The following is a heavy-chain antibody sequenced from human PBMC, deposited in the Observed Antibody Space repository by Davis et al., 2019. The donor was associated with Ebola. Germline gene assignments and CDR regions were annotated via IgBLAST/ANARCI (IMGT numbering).Heavy chain of an antibody. CDR1: GGSISSSNW. Sequence: SETLSLTCAVSGGSISSSNWWSWVRQPPGKGLEWIGEISHSGRTNYNPSLKSRVTISVDKSRNQFSLKLSSVTAADTAVYYCARDSSWIYYYYGMDVWGQGTTVTVSS. CDR2: ISHSGRT. J-gene: IGHJ6*02. V-gene: IGHV4-4*02. CDR3: ARDSSWIYYYYGMDV. D-gene: IGHD6-13*01.